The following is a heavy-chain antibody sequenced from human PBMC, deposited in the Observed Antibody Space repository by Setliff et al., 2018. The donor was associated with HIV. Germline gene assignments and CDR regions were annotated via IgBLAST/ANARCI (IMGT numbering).Heavy chain of an antibody. CDR1: GGPITSNTYF. J-gene: IGHJ4*02. CDR3: ARRRGQKATGWYYFDF. V-gene: IGHV4-39*01. D-gene: IGHD6-19*01. CDR2: IYHSVNT. Sequence: SETLSLTCSVSGGPITSNTYFWDWIRQAPGKGLEWIGSIYHSVNTYYNPSLKSRVSISVDTSKRQFSLKLTSVTAGDSALYYCARRRGQKATGWYYFDFWGQGALVTVSS.